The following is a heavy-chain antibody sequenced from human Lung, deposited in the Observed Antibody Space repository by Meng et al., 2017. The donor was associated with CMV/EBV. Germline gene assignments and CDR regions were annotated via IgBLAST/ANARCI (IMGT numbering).Heavy chain of an antibody. Sequence: SCAASGFTFSSYAMHWVRQAPGKGLEWVAVISYDGSNKYYAGSVKGRFTISRDNSKNTLYLQMNSLRAEDTAVYYCARDSGSSSFYYYYGMDVWGQGTTVTVSS. J-gene: IGHJ6*02. CDR1: GFTFSSYA. CDR3: ARDSGSSSFYYYYGMDV. V-gene: IGHV3-30-3*01. D-gene: IGHD6-6*01. CDR2: ISYDGSNK.